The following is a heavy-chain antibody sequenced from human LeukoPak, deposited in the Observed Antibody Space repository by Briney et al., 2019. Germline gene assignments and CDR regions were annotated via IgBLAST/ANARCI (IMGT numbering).Heavy chain of an antibody. CDR1: GGSISSSSYY. J-gene: IGHJ4*02. D-gene: IGHD6-19*01. CDR3: ARGTGSGWTFDY. Sequence: SETLSLTCRVSGGSISSSSYYWGSSRQPPGNGLEWIEEIKHSGSTNYNPSLKSRVTISTDTSKNQFSLKLSCVTAADTAVYYCARGTGSGWTFDYWGQGTLVTVSS. V-gene: IGHV4-39*01. CDR2: IKHSGST.